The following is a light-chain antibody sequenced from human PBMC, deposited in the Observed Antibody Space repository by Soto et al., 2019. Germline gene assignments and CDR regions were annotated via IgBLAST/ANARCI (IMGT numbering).Light chain of an antibody. CDR2: RAS. CDR3: QHYNNWPPWT. V-gene: IGKV3-15*01. Sequence: EIVMTQSPATLSVSPGERATLSCRASRSVSSNLAWYQHKPGQPPRLLIYRASTRATGVPARFSGSGSGTDFTLTISSLQSEDFAVYYCQHYNNWPPWTFGQGTKVEIK. CDR1: RSVSSN. J-gene: IGKJ1*01.